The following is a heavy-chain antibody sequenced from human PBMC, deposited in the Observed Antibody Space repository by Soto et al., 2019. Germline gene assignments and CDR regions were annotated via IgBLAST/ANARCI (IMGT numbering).Heavy chain of an antibody. J-gene: IGHJ2*01. V-gene: IGHV2-5*02. CDR3: VHWSSVPDGSTVSAFLVLRTSDL. CDR2: IYWDDDK. Sequence: VDWIRQPPGKALEWLALIYWDDDKRYSPSLKSRLTITKDTSQNQVVLTMTNMDAVDTATFYCVHWSSVPDGSTVSAFLVLRTSDL. D-gene: IGHD3-3*02.